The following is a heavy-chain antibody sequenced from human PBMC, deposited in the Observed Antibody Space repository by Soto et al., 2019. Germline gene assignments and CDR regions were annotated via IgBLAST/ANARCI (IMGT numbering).Heavy chain of an antibody. CDR1: GGSISSGDYY. V-gene: IGHV4-30-4*01. CDR2: IYYSGST. J-gene: IGHJ4*02. Sequence: PSETLSLTCTVSGGSISSGDYYWSWIRQPPGKGLEWIGYIYYSGSTYYNPSLKSRVTISVDTSKNQFSLKLSSVTAADTAVYYCARGPVLRYFAWFPHWGQGTLVTVSS. CDR3: ARGPVLRYFAWFPH. D-gene: IGHD3-9*01.